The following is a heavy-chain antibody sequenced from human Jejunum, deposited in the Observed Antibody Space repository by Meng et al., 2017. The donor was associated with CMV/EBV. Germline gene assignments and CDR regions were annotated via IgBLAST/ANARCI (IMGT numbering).Heavy chain of an antibody. CDR2: INTDGSNT. V-gene: IGHV3-74*01. D-gene: IGHD2-21*01. CDR3: ARGMIAAYNYAMDV. CDR1: GFPFSGHW. Sequence: SGFPFSGHWLHWVRQAPGKGLVWVSRINTDGSNTNSADSVKGRFTISRDNAKNTLYLQMNSLRVEDTAVYYCARGMIAAYNYAMDVWGQGTTVTVSS. J-gene: IGHJ6*02.